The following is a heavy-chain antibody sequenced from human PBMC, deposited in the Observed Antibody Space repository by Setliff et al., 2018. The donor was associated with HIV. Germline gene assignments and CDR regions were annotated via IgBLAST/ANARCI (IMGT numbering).Heavy chain of an antibody. CDR1: GGTFSIFS. D-gene: IGHD6-6*01. Sequence: GASVKVSCKTSGGTFSIFSITWVRQAPGQGLEWWGGIIPVFGPQNYAQRFQRRLTITADESTNTAYMELSSLKSEDTAVYYCARDPTGGAARFDYWGQGTLVPVSS. V-gene: IGHV1-69*13. CDR3: ARDPTGGAARFDY. CDR2: IIPVFGPQ. J-gene: IGHJ4*02.